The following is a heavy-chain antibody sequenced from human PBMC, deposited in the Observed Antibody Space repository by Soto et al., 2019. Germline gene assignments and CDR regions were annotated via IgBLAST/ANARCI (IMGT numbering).Heavy chain of an antibody. CDR1: GGSIRSTTYY. D-gene: IGHD1-20*01. Sequence: PSETLSLTCTVSGGSIRSTTYYWGWIRQPPGKGLEWIGSFYYSGTTYYSPSLKGRVNISVDMSKNQFSLKLSSVTAADTAVYYCATHNWDLDPWGQGTLVTVSS. CDR3: ATHNWDLDP. CDR2: FYYSGTT. J-gene: IGHJ1*01. V-gene: IGHV4-39*01.